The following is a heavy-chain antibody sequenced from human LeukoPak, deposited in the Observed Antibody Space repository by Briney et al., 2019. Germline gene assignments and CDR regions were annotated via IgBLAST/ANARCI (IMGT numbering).Heavy chain of an antibody. D-gene: IGHD6-19*01. J-gene: IGHJ4*02. CDR1: GYTFTSYY. CDR3: ARAYSSGWLKSVWSSPQGGGLVPGGGDYFDH. Sequence: ASVKVSCKASGYTFTSYYMHWVRQAPGQGLEWMGIINPSGGSTSYAQKFQGRVTMTRDMSTSTVYMELSSLRSEDTAVYYCARAYSSGWLKSVWSSPQGGGLVPGGGDYFDHWGQGTLVTVSS. V-gene: IGHV1-46*01. CDR2: INPSGGST.